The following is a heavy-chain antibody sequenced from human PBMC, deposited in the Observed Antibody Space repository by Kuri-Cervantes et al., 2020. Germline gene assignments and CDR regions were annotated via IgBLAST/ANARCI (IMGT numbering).Heavy chain of an antibody. V-gene: IGHV1-46*01. Sequence: ASVKVSCKASGYAFTSYYMHWVRQAPGQGLEWMGIINPSGGSTSYAQKFQGRVTMTRDTSTSTVYMELSSLRSEDTAVYYCATVAAAGTLFDYWGQGTLVTVSS. CDR1: GYAFTSYY. CDR3: ATVAAAGTLFDY. D-gene: IGHD6-13*01. CDR2: INPSGGST. J-gene: IGHJ4*02.